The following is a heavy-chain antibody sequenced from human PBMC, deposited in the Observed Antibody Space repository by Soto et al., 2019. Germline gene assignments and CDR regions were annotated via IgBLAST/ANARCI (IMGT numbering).Heavy chain of an antibody. CDR2: INPSGGST. J-gene: IGHJ4*02. CDR1: GYTFTSYY. V-gene: IGHV1-46*01. CDR3: ARGGGNKWELRQSYFDY. Sequence: GASVKVSCKASGYTFTSYYMHWVRQAPGQGLEWMGIINPSGGSTSYAQKFQGRVTMTRDTSTSTVYMELSSLRSGDTAVYYCARGGGNKWELRQSYFDYWGQGTLVTVSS. D-gene: IGHD1-26*01.